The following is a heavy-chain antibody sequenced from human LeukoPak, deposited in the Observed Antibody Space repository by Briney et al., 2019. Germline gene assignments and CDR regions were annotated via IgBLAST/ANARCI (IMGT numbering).Heavy chain of an antibody. Sequence: ASVKVSCKASGYTFTSYGISWVRQAPGQGLEWMGWISAYNGNTNYAQKLQGRVTMTTDTSTSTAYMELRSLRSDDTAVYYCARVGMPDYGGYDIHRYYYYGMDVWGQGTTVTVSS. V-gene: IGHV1-18*01. CDR1: GYTFTSYG. D-gene: IGHD4-17*01. CDR2: ISAYNGNT. J-gene: IGHJ6*02. CDR3: ARVGMPDYGGYDIHRYYYYGMDV.